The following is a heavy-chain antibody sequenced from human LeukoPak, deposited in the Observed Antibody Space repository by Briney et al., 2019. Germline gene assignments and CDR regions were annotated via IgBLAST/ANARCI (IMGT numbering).Heavy chain of an antibody. CDR3: AKARGSSVYEQFDY. V-gene: IGHV3-53*01. J-gene: IGHJ4*02. CDR2: IFRDATT. D-gene: IGHD5/OR15-5a*01. Sequence: QPGGSLRLSCAASGFTVSTNYMSWVRQAPGKGLEWVSVIFRDATTYYADSVEGRFTISRDNSKNTLYLQMNSLRADDTAVYYCAKARGSSVYEQFDYWGQGTQVTVSP. CDR1: GFTVSTNY.